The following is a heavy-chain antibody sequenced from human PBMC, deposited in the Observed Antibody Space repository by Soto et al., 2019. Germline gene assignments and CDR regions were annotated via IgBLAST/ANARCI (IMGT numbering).Heavy chain of an antibody. Sequence: GASVKVSCTASGYSFSYYAIHWVRQAPGHRLEWMGWINGGNGNTQYSQKFQGRVSITTDTSTRTAYMELSSLRSEDTAVFYCARDTPLGSSTSCYLYWGQGTLVTVSS. V-gene: IGHV1-3*01. CDR3: ARDTPLGSSTSCYLY. J-gene: IGHJ4*02. CDR1: GYSFSYYA. D-gene: IGHD2-2*01. CDR2: INGGNGNT.